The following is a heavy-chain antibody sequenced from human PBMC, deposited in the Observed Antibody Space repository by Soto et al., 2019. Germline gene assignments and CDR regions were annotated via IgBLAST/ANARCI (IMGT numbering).Heavy chain of an antibody. Sequence: SETLSLTCTVSGGSISSYYWSWIRQPPGKRLEWIGYIYYSGSTNYNPSLKSRVTISVDTSKNQFSLKLSSVTAADTAVYYCARRYYYDSRSWYFDLWGRGTLVTVSS. CDR1: GGSISSYY. CDR3: ARRYYYDSRSWYFDL. CDR2: IYYSGST. V-gene: IGHV4-59*01. D-gene: IGHD3-22*01. J-gene: IGHJ2*01.